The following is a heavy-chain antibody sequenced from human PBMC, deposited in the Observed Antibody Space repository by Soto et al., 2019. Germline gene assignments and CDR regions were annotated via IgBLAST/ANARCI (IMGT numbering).Heavy chain of an antibody. Sequence: QVQLVQSGAEVKKPGSSVKVSCKASGGTFSSYAISWVRQAPGQGLEWMGGIIPIFGTANYAQKFQGGVTITAGVSTSKAYMELSSQRSEDTDVYYWASSRGGRGYAAWSFDRCGRGTMVTVSS. CDR3: ASSRGGRGYAAWSFDR. D-gene: IGHD5-12*01. V-gene: IGHV1-69*12. CDR1: GGTFSSYA. J-gene: IGHJ2*01. CDR2: IIPIFGTA.